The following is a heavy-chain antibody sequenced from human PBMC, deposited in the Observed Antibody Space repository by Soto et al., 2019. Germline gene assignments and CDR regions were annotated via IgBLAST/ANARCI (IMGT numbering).Heavy chain of an antibody. CDR2: IDPSDSYT. Sequence: PGESLKISCKGSGYSFTSYWTSWVRQMPGKGLEWMGRIDPSDSYTNYSPSFQGHVTISADKSISTAYLQWSSLKASDTAMYYCAQTRSSGWYGVSSYYYYGMDVWGQGTTVTVSS. CDR3: AQTRSSGWYGVSSYYYYGMDV. J-gene: IGHJ6*02. V-gene: IGHV5-10-1*01. CDR1: GYSFTSYW. D-gene: IGHD6-19*01.